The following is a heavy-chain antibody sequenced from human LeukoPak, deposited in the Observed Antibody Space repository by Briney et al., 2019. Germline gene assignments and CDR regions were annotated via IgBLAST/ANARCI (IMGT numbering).Heavy chain of an antibody. Sequence: GGSLRLSCAASGFTFSSYAMSWVRQAPGKGLEWVSAISGSGGSTYYADSVKGRFTISRDNSKNTLYLQMNSLRAEDTAVYYCAKVARYDSSGYYFFDYWGQGTLVTVSS. V-gene: IGHV3-23*01. J-gene: IGHJ4*02. CDR2: ISGSGGST. D-gene: IGHD3-22*01. CDR1: GFTFSSYA. CDR3: AKVARYDSSGYYFFDY.